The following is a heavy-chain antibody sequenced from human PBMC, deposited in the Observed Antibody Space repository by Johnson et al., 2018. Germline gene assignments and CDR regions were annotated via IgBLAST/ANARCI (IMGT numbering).Heavy chain of an antibody. Sequence: EVQLLESGGGLVQPGRSLRLSCAASGFTFSSYGMHWVRQAPGKGLEWVSYISSSSSTIYYADSVKGRLTISRDNAKNSLSLQKSSLRPEDTEVYYWAKAGAGGSSGYDGQDAFDIWGQGTMVTVSS. CDR2: ISSSSSTI. J-gene: IGHJ3*02. CDR3: AKAGAGGSSGYDGQDAFDI. D-gene: IGHD6-13*01. CDR1: GFTFSSYG. V-gene: IGHV3-48*01.